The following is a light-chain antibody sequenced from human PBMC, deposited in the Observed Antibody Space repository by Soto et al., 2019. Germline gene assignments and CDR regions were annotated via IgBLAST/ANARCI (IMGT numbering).Light chain of an antibody. CDR2: GAS. Sequence: MLMTQSPATLSVSPGERVTLSCRTSHSVNSHVAWYQQKPGQAPRLLLYGASTRATGIPVRFSGSGFGTEFTLTISSLQPEDFAVYYCQQYNNWPRTFGQGTKVDIK. CDR3: QQYNNWPRT. J-gene: IGKJ1*01. V-gene: IGKV3-15*01. CDR1: HSVNSH.